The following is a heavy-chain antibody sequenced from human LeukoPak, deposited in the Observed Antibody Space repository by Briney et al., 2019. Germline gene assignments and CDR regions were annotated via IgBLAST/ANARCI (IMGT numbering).Heavy chain of an antibody. D-gene: IGHD6-13*01. CDR2: ISGSGDST. V-gene: IGHV3-23*01. J-gene: IGHJ4*02. Sequence: GGSLRLSCAASGFTVSSNYMSWVRQAPGKGLEWVSAISGSGDSTYYGDSVKGRFTISRDNSKNTLHLQMHSLRAEDTAVYYCAKTRPLDSSSWSHGDYWGQGTLVTVSS. CDR1: GFTVSSNY. CDR3: AKTRPLDSSSWSHGDY.